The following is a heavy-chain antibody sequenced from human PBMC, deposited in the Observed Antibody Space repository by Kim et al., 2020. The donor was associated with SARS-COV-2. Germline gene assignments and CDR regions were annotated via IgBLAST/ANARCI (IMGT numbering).Heavy chain of an antibody. J-gene: IGHJ6*02. CDR3: ATETPDGYSSSWCPHYQKEYYYYYYGMDV. CDR2: INPSGGST. V-gene: IGHV1-46*01. D-gene: IGHD6-13*01. Sequence: ASVKVSCKASGYTFTSYYMHWVRQAPGQGLEWMGIINPSGGSTSYAQKFQGRVTMTRDTSTSTVYMELSSLRSEDTAVYYCATETPDGYSSSWCPHYQKEYYYYYYGMDVWGQGTTVTVSS. CDR1: GYTFTSYY.